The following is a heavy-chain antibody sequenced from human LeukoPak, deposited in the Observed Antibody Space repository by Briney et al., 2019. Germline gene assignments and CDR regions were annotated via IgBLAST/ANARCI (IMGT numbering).Heavy chain of an antibody. Sequence: ASVKVSCKTSGYTFTTCAVHWVRQALGQRLEWMGWIHADSGNTKYSQKLQGRVAIARDTSASTIYMELTSLRIEDTAVYFCTIGLAGDWDAFDIWGPGTMVTVSS. V-gene: IGHV1-3*01. CDR2: IHADSGNT. CDR3: TIGLAGDWDAFDI. J-gene: IGHJ3*02. CDR1: GYTFTTCA. D-gene: IGHD6-19*01.